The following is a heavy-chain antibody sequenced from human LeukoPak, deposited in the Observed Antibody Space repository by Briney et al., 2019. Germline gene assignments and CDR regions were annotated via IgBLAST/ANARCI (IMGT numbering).Heavy chain of an antibody. J-gene: IGHJ4*02. CDR3: ARVDNWNDLYYFDY. Sequence: EASVKVSCKASGGTFSSYAISWVRQAPGQGLEWMGRIIPILGIANYAQKFQGRVTITADKSTSTAYMELSSLRSEDTAVCYCARVDNWNDLYYFDYWGQGTLVTVSS. V-gene: IGHV1-69*04. CDR2: IIPILGIA. D-gene: IGHD1-20*01. CDR1: GGTFSSYA.